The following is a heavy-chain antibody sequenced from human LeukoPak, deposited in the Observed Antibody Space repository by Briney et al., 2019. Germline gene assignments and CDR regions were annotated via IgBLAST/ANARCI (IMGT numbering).Heavy chain of an antibody. CDR1: GFTFDDYA. CDR2: IRNGGST. D-gene: IGHD2-8*01. Sequence: GGSLRLSCAASGFTFDDYAMNWVRQAPGKGLEWVSGIRNGGSTGYADSVKGRFSISRDSSKNILYLQVDSLRAEDTAVYYCAKDRCSNGVGCYYYYMDVWGKGTTVTISS. CDR3: AKDRCSNGVGCYYYYMDV. J-gene: IGHJ6*03. V-gene: IGHV3-20*04.